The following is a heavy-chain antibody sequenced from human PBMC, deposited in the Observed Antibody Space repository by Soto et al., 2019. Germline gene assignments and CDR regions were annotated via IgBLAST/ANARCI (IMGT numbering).Heavy chain of an antibody. J-gene: IGHJ6*02. D-gene: IGHD4-17*01. V-gene: IGHV1-18*01. CDR3: ARSVSVPYYYYGLDV. Sequence: QVQLVQSGAEVRKPGASVKVSCKTSGYTFSRSGISWVRQAPGQGLEWMGWISTYNGDANYAQKLQGRVTMTTDTATSTAFMELGRLTSDDTAVYYCARSVSVPYYYYGLDVWGQGTTVTVSS. CDR2: ISTYNGDA. CDR1: GYTFSRSG.